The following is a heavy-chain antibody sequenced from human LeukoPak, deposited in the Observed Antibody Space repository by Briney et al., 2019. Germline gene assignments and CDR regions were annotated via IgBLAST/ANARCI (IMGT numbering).Heavy chain of an antibody. CDR2: IIPIFGTA. D-gene: IGHD3-3*01. V-gene: IGHV1-69*06. J-gene: IGHJ4*02. CDR3: AKFFPQPSLQF. Sequence: GASVKVSCKASGGTFSSYAISWVRQAPGQGLEWMGGIIPIFGTANYAQKFRGRVTITADKSTRTAYMELSSLRSEDTAVYYCAKFFPQPSLQFWGQGTLVTVSS. CDR1: GGTFSSYA.